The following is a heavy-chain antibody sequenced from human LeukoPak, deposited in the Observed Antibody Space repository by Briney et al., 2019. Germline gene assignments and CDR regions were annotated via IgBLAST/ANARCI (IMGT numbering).Heavy chain of an antibody. V-gene: IGHV4-59*01. CDR2: IHYSGST. CDR1: GGSISSYY. D-gene: IGHD3-9*01. Sequence: NTSETLSLTCTVSGGSISSYYWSWIRQPPGKGLEWIGYIHYSGSTNYKASLKSRVSISVDTSKSQFSLKLSSVTAADTAVYYCARLTGYSSESWFDPWGQGTLVTVSS. J-gene: IGHJ5*02. CDR3: ARLTGYSSESWFDP.